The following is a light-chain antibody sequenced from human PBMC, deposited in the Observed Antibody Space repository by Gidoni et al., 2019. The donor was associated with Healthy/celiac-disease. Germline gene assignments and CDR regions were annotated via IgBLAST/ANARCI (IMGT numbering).Light chain of an antibody. Sequence: EFVLTQSPGTLSLYPGVSATLSCRASLRVSSRYLARYQQKPGQAPRLLIYGASRRATGIPDRCSGSGCVRDITLTISRLETEEFAVYYCQKYGRSPWTFXQXTKVEIK. CDR3: QKYGRSPWT. V-gene: IGKV3-20*01. J-gene: IGKJ1*01. CDR1: LRVSSRY. CDR2: GAS.